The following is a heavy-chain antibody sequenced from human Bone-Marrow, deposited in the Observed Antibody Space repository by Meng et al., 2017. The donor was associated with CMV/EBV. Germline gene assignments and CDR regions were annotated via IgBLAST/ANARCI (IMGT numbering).Heavy chain of an antibody. CDR3: ASALMVYAYEGPFDY. Sequence: GESLKISCAASGFTFSSYAMHWVRQAPGKGLEWVAVISYDGSNKYYADSVKGRFTISRDNSKNTLYLQMNSLRAEDTAVYYCASALMVYAYEGPFDYWGQGTLATVSS. D-gene: IGHD2-8*01. J-gene: IGHJ4*02. CDR1: GFTFSSYA. CDR2: ISYDGSNK. V-gene: IGHV3-30*04.